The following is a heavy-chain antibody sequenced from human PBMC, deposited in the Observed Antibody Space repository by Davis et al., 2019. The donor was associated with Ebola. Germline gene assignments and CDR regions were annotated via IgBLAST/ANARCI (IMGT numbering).Heavy chain of an antibody. CDR2: INNDGTST. J-gene: IGHJ6*02. Sequence: HTGGSLRLSCAASGFSFSSYWMHWVRHAPGQGLVWVSRINNDGTSTTYADSVKGRFTTSRDNAKNTLFLQMNSLRAEDTAVYYCAKSDRMDVWGQGTTVTVSS. CDR1: GFSFSSYW. CDR3: AKSDRMDV. V-gene: IGHV3-74*01.